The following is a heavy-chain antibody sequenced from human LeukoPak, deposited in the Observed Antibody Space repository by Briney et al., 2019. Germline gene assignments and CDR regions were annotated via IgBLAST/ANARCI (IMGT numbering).Heavy chain of an antibody. CDR1: GETLHKLS. Sequence: ASMKVSCKVFGETLHKLSMHWVRQAPGKGLEWVGGFDIEVGETIYAQKFQGRVTMTEDTASETAYMELSSLRSEDTAVYFCATLKDIVVTAVGTGTNHYWGQGTLVTVSS. CDR3: ATLKDIVVTAVGTGTNHY. CDR2: FDIEVGET. J-gene: IGHJ4*02. D-gene: IGHD2-15*01. V-gene: IGHV1-24*01.